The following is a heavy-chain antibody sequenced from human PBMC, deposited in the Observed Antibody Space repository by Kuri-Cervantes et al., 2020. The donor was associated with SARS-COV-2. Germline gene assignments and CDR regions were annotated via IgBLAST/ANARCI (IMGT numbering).Heavy chain of an antibody. CDR1: GFSFSGYW. CDR2: IKGDGSQK. D-gene: IGHD3-3*01. J-gene: IGHJ6*02. Sequence: GESLKISCAASGFSFSGYWMSWVRQAPGKGLEWVANIKGDGSQKYYVDSVKGRFTISGDNAKNSVYLQMNSLRAEDTAVYCCARQPHYDLCFMDVWGQGTTVTVSS. V-gene: IGHV3-7*05. CDR3: ARQPHYDLCFMDV.